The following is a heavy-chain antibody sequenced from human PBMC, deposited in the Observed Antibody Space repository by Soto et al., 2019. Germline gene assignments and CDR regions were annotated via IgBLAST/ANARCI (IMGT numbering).Heavy chain of an antibody. CDR1: GFTFSSYA. D-gene: IGHD3-10*02. V-gene: IGHV3-30-3*01. CDR2: ISYDGSNK. J-gene: IGHJ6*02. CDR3: ARDLMFSGYYGMDV. Sequence: GGSLRLSCAASGFTFSSYAMHWVRQAPGKGLEWVAVISYDGSNKYYADSVKGRFTISRDNSKNTLYLQINSLRAEDTAVYYCARDLMFSGYYGMDVWGQGTTVTVSS.